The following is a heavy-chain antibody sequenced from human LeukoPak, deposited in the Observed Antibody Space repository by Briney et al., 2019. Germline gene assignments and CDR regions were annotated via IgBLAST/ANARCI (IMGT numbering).Heavy chain of an antibody. CDR3: ARSAEHCNNGVCFTDYYMDV. Sequence: SVQVSCQASGYTFSGSYIHWVRQAPGQGLEWMGRINPNSGDTNFAQTFQGRVTMTRDTSITTAYMELSSLTSDDTAVYFCARSAEHCNNGVCFTDYYMDVWGKGTTVTVSS. V-gene: IGHV1-2*06. J-gene: IGHJ6*03. CDR1: GYTFSGSY. D-gene: IGHD2-8*01. CDR2: INPNSGDT.